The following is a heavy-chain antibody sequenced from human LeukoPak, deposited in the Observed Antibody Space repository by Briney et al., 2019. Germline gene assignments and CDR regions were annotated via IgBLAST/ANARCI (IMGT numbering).Heavy chain of an antibody. V-gene: IGHV1-24*01. CDR2: FDPEDGET. D-gene: IGHD2-15*01. Sequence: ASVKVSCKVSGYTLTELSMHWVRQAPGKGLEWMGGFDPEDGETIYAQKFQGRVTMTEDTSTDTAYMELSSLRSEDTAVYYCATGRIVVGATPQPNYYGMDVWGQGTTVTVPS. CDR1: GYTLTELS. J-gene: IGHJ6*02. CDR3: ATGRIVVGATPQPNYYGMDV.